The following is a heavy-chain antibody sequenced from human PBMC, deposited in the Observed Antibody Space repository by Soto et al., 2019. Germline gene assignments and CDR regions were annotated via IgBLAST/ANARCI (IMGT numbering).Heavy chain of an antibody. CDR1: GFTFSSYG. J-gene: IGHJ4*02. V-gene: IGHV3-30*18. D-gene: IGHD3-3*01. Sequence: GGSLRLSCAASGFTFSSYGMHWVRQAPGKGLEWVAVISYDGSNKYYADSVKGRFTISRDNSKNTLYLQMNSLRAEDTAVYYCAKDTDFWSGYYGYFDYWGQGTLVTVSS. CDR2: ISYDGSNK. CDR3: AKDTDFWSGYYGYFDY.